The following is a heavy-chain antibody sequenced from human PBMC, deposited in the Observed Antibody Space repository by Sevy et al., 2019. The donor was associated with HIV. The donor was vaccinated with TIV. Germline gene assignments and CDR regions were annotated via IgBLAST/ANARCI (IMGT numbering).Heavy chain of an antibody. CDR3: VKEGGGEGGDH. D-gene: IGHD2-21*01. CDR2: IQYDGGNK. Sequence: GGSLRLSCAASGFSFSSYGMHWVRQAPGKGLEWMSYIQYDGGNKDYADSVKGRFTISRDNSKNTLYLQMNSLRVGDTAVFYCVKEGGGEGGDHWGQGTLVTVSS. V-gene: IGHV3-30*02. CDR1: GFSFSSYG. J-gene: IGHJ4*02.